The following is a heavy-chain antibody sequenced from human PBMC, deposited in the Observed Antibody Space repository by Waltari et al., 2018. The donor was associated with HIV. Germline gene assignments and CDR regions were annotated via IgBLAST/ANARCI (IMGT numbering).Heavy chain of an antibody. D-gene: IGHD6-13*01. CDR3: ARQPAPDSTWFQIYFDY. J-gene: IGHJ4*02. CDR2: VFHSGIT. Sequence: QVQLQESGPGLVKPSDTLSLTCAVSHFSISSGHYWGWIRQSPGQGLEWIGSVFHSGITFYKPSFRSRVSISVDTSKNQFSLKLTSVTAADTAVYYCARQPAPDSTWFQIYFDYWGQGTVVTVSS. V-gene: IGHV4-38-2*01. CDR1: HFSISSGHY.